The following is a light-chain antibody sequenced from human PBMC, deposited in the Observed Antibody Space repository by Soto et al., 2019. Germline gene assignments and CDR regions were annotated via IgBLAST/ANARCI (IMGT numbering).Light chain of an antibody. J-gene: IGKJ2*01. V-gene: IGKV3-20*01. CDR2: GAS. Sequence: EIVLTQYPGTLSLSPGERATISCRASQSVSRSYLAWYQQKHGQAPRLLIYGASSRDTGIPYRFSGSGSGTDFTLTISRLEPEDFAVYYCQQYGGSYTFGQGTKLEIK. CDR3: QQYGGSYT. CDR1: QSVSRSY.